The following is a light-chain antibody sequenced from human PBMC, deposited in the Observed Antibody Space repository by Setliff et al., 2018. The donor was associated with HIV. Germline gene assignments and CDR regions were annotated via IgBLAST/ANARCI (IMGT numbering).Light chain of an antibody. CDR2: DVS. CDR3: SSYTGSSTLVYV. V-gene: IGLV2-14*03. CDR1: SSDVGGYNY. Sequence: LTQPASVSGSPGQSITISCTGTSSDVGGYNYVSWYQQHPGKAPKVMIYDVSNRPSGVSNRFSGSKSGNTASLTISGLQAEDEADYYCSSYTGSSTLVYVFGTGTKVTVL. J-gene: IGLJ1*01.